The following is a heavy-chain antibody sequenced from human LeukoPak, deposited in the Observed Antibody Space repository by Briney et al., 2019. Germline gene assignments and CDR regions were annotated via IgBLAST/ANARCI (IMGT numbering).Heavy chain of an antibody. CDR2: ISGSGGST. D-gene: IGHD6-6*01. J-gene: IGHJ4*02. Sequence: PGGSLRLSCPASGFTFSSYAMSWVRQAPGKGLEWVSAISGSGGSTYYADSVKGRFTISRDSSKNTLYLQMNSLRAEDTAVYYCAKVESRLGTYQYIYWGQGTLVTVSS. CDR3: AKVESRLGTYQYIY. CDR1: GFTFSSYA. V-gene: IGHV3-23*01.